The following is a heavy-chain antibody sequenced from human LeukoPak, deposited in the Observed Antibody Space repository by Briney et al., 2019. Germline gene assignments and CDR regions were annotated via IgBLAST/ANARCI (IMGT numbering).Heavy chain of an antibody. CDR2: INHSGST. V-gene: IGHV4-34*01. CDR1: GGSFSGYY. CDR3: ARGRWAAFDI. D-gene: IGHD4-23*01. Sequence: SETLSLXCAVYGGSFSGYYWSWIRLPPGKGLESIGEINHSGSTNYNPSLKSRVTISVDTSKNQFSLKLSSVTAADTAVYYCARGRWAAFDIWGQGTMVTVSS. J-gene: IGHJ3*02.